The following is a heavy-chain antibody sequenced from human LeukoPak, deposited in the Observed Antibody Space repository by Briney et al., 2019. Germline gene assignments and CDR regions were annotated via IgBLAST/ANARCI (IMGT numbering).Heavy chain of an antibody. J-gene: IGHJ4*02. Sequence: GGSLRLSCAASGFTFSSYSMNWVRQAPGKGLEWVSSISSSSSYMYYADSVKGRFTISRDNAKNSLYLQMNSLRAEDTAVYYCARDYDSSGYQVPPFDYWGQGTLVTVSS. CDR3: ARDYDSSGYQVPPFDY. D-gene: IGHD3-22*01. CDR2: ISSSSSYM. CDR1: GFTFSSYS. V-gene: IGHV3-21*01.